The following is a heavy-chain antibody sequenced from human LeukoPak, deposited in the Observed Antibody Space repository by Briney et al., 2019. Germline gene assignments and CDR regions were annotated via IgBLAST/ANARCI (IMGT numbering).Heavy chain of an antibody. V-gene: IGHV3-7*01. J-gene: IGHJ4*02. D-gene: IGHD6-13*01. CDR1: GFTFSTYW. Sequence: PGGSLILSCAASGFTFSTYWMSWVRQAPGKGLEWVANIKQDGTEKYYVDSVKGRFTISRDNAKNSLYLQMNSLRAEDTAVYYCATNAATGIIDYWGQGILVTVSS. CDR2: IKQDGTEK. CDR3: ATNAATGIIDY.